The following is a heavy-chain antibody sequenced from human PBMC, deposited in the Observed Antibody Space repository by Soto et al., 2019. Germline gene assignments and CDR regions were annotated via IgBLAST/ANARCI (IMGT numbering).Heavy chain of an antibody. CDR3: ARDLEERWPTPANYYYMDV. V-gene: IGHV1-69*08. J-gene: IGHJ6*03. Sequence: QVQLVQSGAEVKKPGSSVKVSCKASGGTFSSYTISWVRQAPGQGLEWMGRIIPILGIANYAQKFQGRVTITADKSTSTAYMELSSLRSEDTAVYYCARDLEERWPTPANYYYMDVWGKGTTVTVSS. CDR1: GGTFSSYT. D-gene: IGHD1-1*01. CDR2: IIPILGIA.